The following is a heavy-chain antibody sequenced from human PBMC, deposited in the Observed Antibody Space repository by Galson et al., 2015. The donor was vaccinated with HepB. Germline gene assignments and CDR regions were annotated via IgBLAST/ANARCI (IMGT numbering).Heavy chain of an antibody. J-gene: IGHJ4*02. Sequence: SLRLSCAGSGFNSSIFWMSWVRQAPRKGLEWVANIKQDGREKYYVGPVKGRFTISRDNAGNSLYLQMNSLRGEDTALYYCARSSGGYFDSWGQGILVTVSS. CDR2: IKQDGREK. CDR1: GFNSSIFW. D-gene: IGHD1-26*01. CDR3: ARSSGGYFDS. V-gene: IGHV3-7*01.